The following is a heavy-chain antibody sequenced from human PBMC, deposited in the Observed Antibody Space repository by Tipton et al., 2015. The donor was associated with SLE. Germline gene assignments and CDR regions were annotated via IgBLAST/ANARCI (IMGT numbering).Heavy chain of an antibody. Sequence: TLSLTCTVSGGSISSFSWTWIRQPPGKGLEWMGYIRNGVTGNYNRSLKSRLTIPGDTSKNQFSLRLSSVSAADTAVYYCARGTRVEEELDYWGQGTLVTVSS. CDR3: ARGTRVEEELDY. D-gene: IGHD1-1*01. V-gene: IGHV4-59*01. CDR1: GGSISSFS. CDR2: IRNGVTG. J-gene: IGHJ4*02.